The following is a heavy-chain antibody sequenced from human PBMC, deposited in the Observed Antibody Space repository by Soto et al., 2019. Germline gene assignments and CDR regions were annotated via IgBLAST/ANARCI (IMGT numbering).Heavy chain of an antibody. CDR1: GGSISSGDYY. CDR3: ARGNWFDR. J-gene: IGHJ5*02. Sequence: SKTLSLTCTVSGGSISSGDYYWTWIRQPPGKGLEWIGYIYYSGSTYYNPSLKSRVTISIDTSKNQFSLKLSSVTAADTAVYYCARGNWFDRWGQGTLVTVSS. CDR2: IYYSGST. V-gene: IGHV4-30-4*01.